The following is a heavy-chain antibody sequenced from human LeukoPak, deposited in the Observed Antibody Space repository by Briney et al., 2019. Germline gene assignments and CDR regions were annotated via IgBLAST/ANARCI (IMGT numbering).Heavy chain of an antibody. CDR1: GYTFTSYG. D-gene: IGHD3-10*01. CDR2: ISAYNGNT. Sequence: GASVKVSCKASGYTFTSYGISWVRQAPGQGLEWMGWISAYNGNTNYAQKLQGRVTMTTDTSTSTAYMELRSLRSDDTAVYYCARPRLTYYYASGSYSLSHWGQGTLVTVSS. J-gene: IGHJ4*02. V-gene: IGHV1-18*01. CDR3: ARPRLTYYYASGSYSLSH.